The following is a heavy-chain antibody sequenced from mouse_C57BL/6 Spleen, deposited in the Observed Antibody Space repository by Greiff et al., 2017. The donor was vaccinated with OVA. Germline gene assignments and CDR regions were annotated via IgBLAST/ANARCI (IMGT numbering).Heavy chain of an antibody. CDR2: INPNNGGT. Sequence: EVQRVESGPELVKPGASVKIPCKASGYTFTDYNMDWVKQSHGKSLEWIGDINPNNGGTIYNQKFKGKVTLTVDKSSSTAYMELRSLTSEDTAVYYCARGIPEYFDVWGTGTTVTVSS. CDR1: GYTFTDYN. V-gene: IGHV1-18*01. CDR3: ARGIPEYFDV. J-gene: IGHJ1*03.